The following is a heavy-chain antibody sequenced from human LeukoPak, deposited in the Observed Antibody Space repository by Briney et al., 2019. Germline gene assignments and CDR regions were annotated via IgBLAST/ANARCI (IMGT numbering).Heavy chain of an antibody. V-gene: IGHV3-30*04. CDR3: ARDPDYYDSSGPHDAFDI. D-gene: IGHD3-22*01. CDR1: GFTFSSYA. Sequence: PGGSLRLSCAASGFTFSSYAMHWVRQAPGKGLEWVAVISYDGSNKYYADSVKGRFTISRDNSKNTLYLQMNSLRAEDTAVYYCARDPDYYDSSGPHDAFDIWGQGTMVTVSS. CDR2: ISYDGSNK. J-gene: IGHJ3*02.